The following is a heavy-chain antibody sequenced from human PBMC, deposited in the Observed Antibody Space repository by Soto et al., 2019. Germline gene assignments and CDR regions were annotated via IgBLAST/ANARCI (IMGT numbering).Heavy chain of an antibody. D-gene: IGHD2-15*01. CDR1: GGSISSYY. CDR2: IYYSGST. CDR3: ARRPASPRIGAAFDI. Sequence: SETLSLTCTVSGGSISSYYWSWIRQPPGKGLEWIGYIYYSGSTNYNPSLKSRVTISVDTSKNQFSLKLSSVTAADTAMYYCARRPASPRIGAAFDIWGQGTMVTVSS. J-gene: IGHJ3*02. V-gene: IGHV4-59*08.